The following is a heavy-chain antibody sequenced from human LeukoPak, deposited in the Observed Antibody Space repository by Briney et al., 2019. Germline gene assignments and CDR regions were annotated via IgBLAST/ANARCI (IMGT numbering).Heavy chain of an antibody. CDR2: ISSNGGST. CDR1: GFTFNYAW. CDR3: VKEDWNYDYGMDV. D-gene: IGHD3/OR15-3a*01. Sequence: PGGSLRLSCAASGFTFNYAWMSWVRQAPGKGLEYVSAISSNGGSTYYADSVKGRFTISRDNSKNTLYLQMSSLRAEDTAVYYCVKEDWNYDYGMDVWGQGTTVTVSS. J-gene: IGHJ6*02. V-gene: IGHV3-64D*06.